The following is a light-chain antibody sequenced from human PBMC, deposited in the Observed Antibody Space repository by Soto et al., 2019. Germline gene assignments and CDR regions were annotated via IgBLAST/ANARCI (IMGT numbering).Light chain of an antibody. Sequence: IVLTQSPGTLSLSPGERATLSCRASQSVSSSYLAWYQQKPGQAPRLLIYGASSRATGIPARFSGSGSGTEFTLTISGLQSEDFAVYYGQQYGGSQWTSGQGKKV. J-gene: IGKJ1*01. CDR3: QQYGGSQWT. CDR2: GAS. V-gene: IGKV3-20*01. CDR1: QSVSSSY.